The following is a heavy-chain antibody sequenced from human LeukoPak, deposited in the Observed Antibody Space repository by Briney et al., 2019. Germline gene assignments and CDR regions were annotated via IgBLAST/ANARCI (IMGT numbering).Heavy chain of an antibody. V-gene: IGHV3-30*18. D-gene: IGHD6-13*01. CDR2: ISYDGSNK. CDR1: GFTFSSYG. J-gene: IGHJ4*02. CDR3: AKEGKQQLVRGTFDY. Sequence: GRSLRLSCAASGFTFSSYGMHWVRQAPGKGLEWVAVISYDGSNKNYADSVKGRFTISRDNSKNTLYLQMNSLRAEDTAVYYCAKEGKQQLVRGTFDYWGQGTLVTVSS.